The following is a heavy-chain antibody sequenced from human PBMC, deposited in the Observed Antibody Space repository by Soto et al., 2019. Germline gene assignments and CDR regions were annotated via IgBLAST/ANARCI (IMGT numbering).Heavy chain of an antibody. V-gene: IGHV4-59*01. CDR2: IYYRGST. J-gene: IGHJ3*02. CDR3: ASYSSGWYDAFDI. Sequence: SETLSLTCTVSGGSISSYYWSWIRQPPGKGLEWIGYIYYRGSTNYNPSLKSRVTISVDTSKNQFSLKLSSVTAADTAVYYCASYSSGWYDAFDIWGQGTMVTVSS. D-gene: IGHD6-19*01. CDR1: GGSISSYY.